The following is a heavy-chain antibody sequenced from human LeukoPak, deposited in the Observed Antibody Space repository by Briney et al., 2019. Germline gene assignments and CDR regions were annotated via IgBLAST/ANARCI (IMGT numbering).Heavy chain of an antibody. D-gene: IGHD6-19*01. V-gene: IGHV4-39*01. J-gene: IGHJ3*01. CDR3: ARGQWTAFHL. Sequence: PSETLSLTCTVSGRSITSSSYYWGWIRQPPGKGLEWIGSIYYSGSTYYNPSLKSRVTISVDTSKNQFSLKLSSVTAADTSVYYCARGQWTAFHLWGQGTMVTVSS. CDR1: GRSITSSSYY. CDR2: IYYSGST.